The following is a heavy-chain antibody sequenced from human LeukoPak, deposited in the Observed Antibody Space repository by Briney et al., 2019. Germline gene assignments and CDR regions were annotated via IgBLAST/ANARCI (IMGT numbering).Heavy chain of an antibody. Sequence: SETLSLTCDVSGGSISSGGYSWSWIRQPQGKGLEWIGYIYSSGSAYYNPSLKSPVTISVDTSKNQFSLKLSSVTAADTAVYYCARAISFFGVEFDYWGQGTLVTVSS. J-gene: IGHJ4*02. CDR2: IYSSGSA. CDR1: GGSISSGGYS. D-gene: IGHD3-3*01. V-gene: IGHV4-30-4*07. CDR3: ARAISFFGVEFDY.